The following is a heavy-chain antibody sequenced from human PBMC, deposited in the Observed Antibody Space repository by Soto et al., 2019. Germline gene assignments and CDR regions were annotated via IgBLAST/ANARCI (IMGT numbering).Heavy chain of an antibody. D-gene: IGHD6-13*01. Sequence: PGGSLRLSCAASGFTFSNAWMSWVRQAPGKGLEWVGRIKSKTDGGTTDYAAPVKGRFTISRDDSKNTLYLQMNSLKTEDTAVYYCTTDPHSSSWYSIDYWGQGTLVTVSS. CDR2: IKSKTDGGTT. V-gene: IGHV3-15*01. CDR3: TTDPHSSSWYSIDY. J-gene: IGHJ4*02. CDR1: GFTFSNAW.